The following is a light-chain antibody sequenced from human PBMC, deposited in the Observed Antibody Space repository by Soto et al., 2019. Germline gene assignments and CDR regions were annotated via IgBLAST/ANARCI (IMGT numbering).Light chain of an antibody. J-gene: IGKJ1*01. CDR2: GAS. CDR1: QIVGSK. Sequence: VVTQSPATLSVSPGERATLSCRARQIVGSKFAWYQQKPGQAPRLLIYGASTRATDIPARFSGSGSATEVTLPISSLQSEDCAVYYCQQYNNWPLTFGQGTKVEI. CDR3: QQYNNWPLT. V-gene: IGKV3-15*01.